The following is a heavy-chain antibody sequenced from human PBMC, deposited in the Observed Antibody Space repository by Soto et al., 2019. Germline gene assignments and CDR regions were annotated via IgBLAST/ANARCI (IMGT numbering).Heavy chain of an antibody. D-gene: IGHD3-22*01. CDR2: ISGSGGST. Sequence: PSETLSLSCAASGFTFSSYAMSWVRQAPGKGLEWVSAISGSGGSTYYADSVKGRFTISRDNSKNTLYLQMNSLRAEDTAVYYCAKDRDYYDSSGYYLLFDYWGQGTLVTVSS. V-gene: IGHV3-23*01. CDR3: AKDRDYYDSSGYYLLFDY. CDR1: GFTFSSYA. J-gene: IGHJ4*02.